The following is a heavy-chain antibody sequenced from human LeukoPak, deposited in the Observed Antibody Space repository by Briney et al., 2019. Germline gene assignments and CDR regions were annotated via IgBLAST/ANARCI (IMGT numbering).Heavy chain of an antibody. V-gene: IGHV3-30*04. CDR2: ISYDGSNK. D-gene: IGHD5-12*01. Sequence: PGGSLRLSCAASGFTFSSYAMHWVRQAPGKGLEWVAVISYDGSNKYYADSVKGRFTISRDNSKNTLYLQMNSLRAEDTAVYYCARAQSSGYAVTFDYWGQGTLVTVSS. CDR3: ARAQSSGYAVTFDY. CDR1: GFTFSSYA. J-gene: IGHJ4*02.